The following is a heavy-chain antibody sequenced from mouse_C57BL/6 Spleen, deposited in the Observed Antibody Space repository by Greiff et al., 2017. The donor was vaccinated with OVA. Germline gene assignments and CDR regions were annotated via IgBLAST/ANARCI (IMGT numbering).Heavy chain of an antibody. J-gene: IGHJ2*01. Sequence: QVQLQQPGAELVMPGASVKLSCKASGYTFTSYWMHWVKQRPGQGLEWIGEIDPSDSFTNSNQKFKGKSTLTVDKSSRTAYMQLSSLTSEDSAVYYCARLSLYDRGFDYWGQGTTLTVSS. CDR2: IDPSDSFT. CDR1: GYTFTSYW. V-gene: IGHV1-69*01. CDR3: ARLSLYDRGFDY. D-gene: IGHD6-1*01.